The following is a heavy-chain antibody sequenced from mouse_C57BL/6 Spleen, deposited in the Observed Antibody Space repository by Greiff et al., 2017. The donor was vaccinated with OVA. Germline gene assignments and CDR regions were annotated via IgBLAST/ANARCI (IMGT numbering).Heavy chain of an antibody. J-gene: IGHJ2*01. CDR1: GFNIKDYY. CDR3: ARSDCGSSLYFDY. Sequence: EVKLQESGAELVKPGASVKLSCTASGFNIKDYYMPWVKQRPEQGLEWIGRIDPEDGETKYATKFQGQATITADTTANTAYLQLSSLTSEDTAVYYCARSDCGSSLYFDYWGQGTTLTVSS. D-gene: IGHD1-1*01. CDR2: IDPEDGET. V-gene: IGHV14-2*01.